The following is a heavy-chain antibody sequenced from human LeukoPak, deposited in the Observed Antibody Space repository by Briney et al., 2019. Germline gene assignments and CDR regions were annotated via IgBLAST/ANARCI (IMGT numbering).Heavy chain of an antibody. CDR2: INPDSGYK. V-gene: IGHV1-2*06. J-gene: IGHJ2*01. CDR1: GYTFIGYY. Sequence: ASVKVSCKASGYTFIGYYIHWVRQAPGQGLEWMGRINPDSGYKNYAQKIQGRITLTTDTSINTAFMELNGLRSDDTAVYYCARAGPGGDCRGYGCHHDSWYFDLWGRGTLVHVSS. D-gene: IGHD2-21*01. CDR3: ARAGPGGDCRGYGCHHDSWYFDL.